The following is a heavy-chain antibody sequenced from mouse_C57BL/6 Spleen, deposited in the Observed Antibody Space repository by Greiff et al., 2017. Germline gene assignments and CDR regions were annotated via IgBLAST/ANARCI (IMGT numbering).Heavy chain of an antibody. V-gene: IGHV5-9-1*02. CDR1: GFTFSSYA. CDR3: TRDGYDGYFDY. D-gene: IGHD2-2*01. CDR2: ISSGGDYI. Sequence: EVMLVESGEGLVKPGGSLKLSCAASGFTFSSYAMSWVRQTPEKRLEWVAYISSGGDYIYYADTVKGRFTISRDNARNTLYLQMSSLKSEDTAMYYCTRDGYDGYFDYWGQGTTLTVSS. J-gene: IGHJ2*01.